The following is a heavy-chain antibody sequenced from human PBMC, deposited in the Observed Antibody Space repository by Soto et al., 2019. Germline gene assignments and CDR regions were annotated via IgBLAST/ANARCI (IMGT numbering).Heavy chain of an antibody. D-gene: IGHD4-4*01. V-gene: IGHV3-7*01. CDR3: ARVSPSNYVFIYYYYMDV. CDR1: GFTFSSYW. Sequence: GGSLRLSCAASGFTFSSYWMSWVRQAPGKGLEWVANIKQDGSEKYYVDSVKGRFTISRDNAKNSLYLQTNSLRAEDTAVYYCARVSPSNYVFIYYYYMDVWGKGTTVTVSS. CDR2: IKQDGSEK. J-gene: IGHJ6*03.